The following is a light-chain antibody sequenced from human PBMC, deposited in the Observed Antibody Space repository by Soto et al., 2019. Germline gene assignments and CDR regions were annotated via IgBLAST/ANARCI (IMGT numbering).Light chain of an antibody. J-gene: IGKJ1*01. CDR3: LQYSDSPWT. V-gene: IGKV1-5*01. CDR1: ESISEW. Sequence: DIQMTQSPSTLSASIGDRVTITCRASESISEWLAWYQQKPGKAPKVLLSDASSLQNGVPSRFSGIGSGTEFTLTISSLQPDDFATYYCLQYSDSPWTFGQGTEVEI. CDR2: DAS.